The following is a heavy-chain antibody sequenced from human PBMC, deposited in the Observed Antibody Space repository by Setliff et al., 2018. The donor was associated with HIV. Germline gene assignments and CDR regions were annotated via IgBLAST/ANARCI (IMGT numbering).Heavy chain of an antibody. CDR3: AAKPMIRGRPFAF. CDR1: GPSSTGYY. J-gene: IGHJ4*02. Sequence: PSETLSLTCAVYGPSSTGYYWNWIRQLPGKAFEWIGEINHSGVTYYNPSFKSRVNISLDLSKNQFSLRLTGLSGADTATYFCAAKPMIRGRPFAFWGQPTLVTVSS. V-gene: IGHV4-34*01. CDR2: INHSGVT. D-gene: IGHD3-10*01.